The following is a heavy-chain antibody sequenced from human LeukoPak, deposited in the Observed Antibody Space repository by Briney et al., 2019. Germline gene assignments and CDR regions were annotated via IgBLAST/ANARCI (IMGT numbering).Heavy chain of an antibody. CDR3: ARNIAVAGTRGGYFDY. Sequence: GGSLRLSCAASGFTLSNYGMNWVRQAPGKGLEWVSYISSSDSIIYYADSVKGRFTISRDNAKNSLFLQMNSLRAEDTSVYYCARNIAVAGTRGGYFDYWGQGTLVTVSS. D-gene: IGHD6-19*01. V-gene: IGHV3-48*03. J-gene: IGHJ4*02. CDR2: ISSSDSII. CDR1: GFTLSNYG.